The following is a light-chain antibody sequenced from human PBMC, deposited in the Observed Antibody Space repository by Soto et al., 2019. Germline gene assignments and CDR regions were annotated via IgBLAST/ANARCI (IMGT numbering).Light chain of an antibody. CDR3: CSYAGNFYV. CDR2: DVS. V-gene: IGLV2-11*01. CDR1: SSDVGGYDY. J-gene: IGLJ1*01. Sequence: QSALTQPRSVSGSPGQSVTISCTGTSSDVGGYDYVSSYQQHPGKAPKLMIYDVSKRPSGVPDRFSGSKSGNTASLTISGLQAEDEADYYCCSYAGNFYVFGTGTKLTVL.